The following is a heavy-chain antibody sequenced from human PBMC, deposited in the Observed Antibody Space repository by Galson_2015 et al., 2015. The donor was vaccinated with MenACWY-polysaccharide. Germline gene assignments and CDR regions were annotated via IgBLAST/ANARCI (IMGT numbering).Heavy chain of an antibody. D-gene: IGHD3-22*01. CDR3: ARDPVDSSGYTRGSVFDL. Sequence: SLRLSCAASGFTFSSFWMSWVRQAPGKGLEWVAIIKQDGSEKYYVDSVKGRFSISRDNAKNSLSLQMNSLRSEDTAVYYCARDPVDSSGYTRGSVFDLWGRGTLVTVSS. CDR2: IKQDGSEK. V-gene: IGHV3-7*01. CDR1: GFTFSSFW. J-gene: IGHJ2*01.